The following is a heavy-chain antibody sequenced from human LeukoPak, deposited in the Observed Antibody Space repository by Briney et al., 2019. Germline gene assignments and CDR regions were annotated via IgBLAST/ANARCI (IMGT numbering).Heavy chain of an antibody. CDR1: GFIFSSYW. CDR2: ISGGGAST. Sequence: PGGSLRLSCAASGFIFSSYWMHWVRHAPGKGLAWVSSISGGGASTYYADSVKGRFTISRDNSKNTLYLQMNSPRAEDTAAYYCAKDGNWARFENWGQGTLVTVSS. CDR3: AKDGNWARFEN. J-gene: IGHJ4*02. D-gene: IGHD7-27*01. V-gene: IGHV3-23*01.